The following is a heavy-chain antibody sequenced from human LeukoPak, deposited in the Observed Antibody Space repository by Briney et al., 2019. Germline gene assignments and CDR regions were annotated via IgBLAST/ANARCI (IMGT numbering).Heavy chain of an antibody. D-gene: IGHD1-7*01. V-gene: IGHV1-69*05. Sequence: ASVKVSCKASGGTFSSYAISWVRQAPGQGLEWMGGIIPIFGTANYAQKFQGRVTITTDESTSTAYMELSSLRSEDTAVYYCARGGLELRSLDYWGQGTLVTVSS. CDR2: IIPIFGTA. CDR1: GGTFSSYA. CDR3: ARGGLELRSLDY. J-gene: IGHJ4*02.